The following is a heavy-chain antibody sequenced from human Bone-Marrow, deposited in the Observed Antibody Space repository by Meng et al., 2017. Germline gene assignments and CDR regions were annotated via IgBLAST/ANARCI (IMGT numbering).Heavy chain of an antibody. CDR3: ARTAVGFDY. CDR2: VFTSGTT. D-gene: IGHD6-13*01. V-gene: IGHV4-61*02. J-gene: IGHJ4*02. CDR1: GDSISRGNYY. Sequence: LRLSCTVSGDSISRGNYYWSWIRQPAGKGLEWIGRVFTSGTTNYNPFLKSRVTISIDTSKNQFSLRLRSVTAADTAVYYCARTAVGFDYWGQGTRVTVSS.